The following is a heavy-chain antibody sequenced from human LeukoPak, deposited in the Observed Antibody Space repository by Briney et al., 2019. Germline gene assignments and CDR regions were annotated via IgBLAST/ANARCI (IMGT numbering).Heavy chain of an antibody. CDR2: ISGSGGST. CDR1: GFTVSSNY. J-gene: IGHJ6*02. CDR3: AKSGDYYYYGMDV. V-gene: IGHV3-23*01. Sequence: PGGSLRLSCAASGFTVSSNYMSWVRQAPGKGLEWVSAISGSGGSTYYADSVKGRFTISRDNSKNTLYLQMNSLRAEDTAVYYCAKSGDYYYYGMDVWGQGTTVTVSS.